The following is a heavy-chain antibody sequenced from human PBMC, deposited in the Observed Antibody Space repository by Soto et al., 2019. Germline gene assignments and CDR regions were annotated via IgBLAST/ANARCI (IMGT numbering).Heavy chain of an antibody. CDR3: ARVGYCSSTSCYGLLGAFAI. V-gene: IGHV5-51*01. CDR2: IYPGDSDT. D-gene: IGHD2-2*01. Sequence: GESLKISCKGSGYSFTSYWIGWVRQMPGKGLEWMGIIYPGDSDTRYSPSFQGQVTISADKSISTAYLQWSSLKASDTAMYYCARVGYCSSTSCYGLLGAFAIWGQGTMVTVSS. CDR1: GYSFTSYW. J-gene: IGHJ3*02.